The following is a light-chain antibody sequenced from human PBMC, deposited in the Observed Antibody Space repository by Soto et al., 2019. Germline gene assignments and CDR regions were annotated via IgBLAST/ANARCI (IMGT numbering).Light chain of an antibody. CDR2: GND. Sequence: QSVLTQPPSVSAAPGQTVTISCSGGTSKIGHNYVSWYQQLPGTAPTLLIYGNDKRPSGIPDRFSGSKSGTSATLAITGLQTGDEADYYCATWDTNLSAVFGGGTQLTVL. V-gene: IGLV1-51*01. J-gene: IGLJ3*02. CDR1: TSKIGHNY. CDR3: ATWDTNLSAV.